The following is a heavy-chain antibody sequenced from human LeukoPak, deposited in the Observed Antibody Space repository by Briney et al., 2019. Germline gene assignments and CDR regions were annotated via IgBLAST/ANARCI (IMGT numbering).Heavy chain of an antibody. CDR2: IYTSGST. V-gene: IGHV4-4*07. D-gene: IGHD2-2*03. Sequence: PSETLSLTCAVYGGSFSGYYWSWIRQPAGKGLEWIGRIYTSGSTNYNPSLKSRVTMSVDTSKNQFSLKLSSVTAADTAVYYCARDSVRGNCSSTSCRSYYYYGMDVWGQGTTVTVSS. CDR1: GGSFSGYY. J-gene: IGHJ6*02. CDR3: ARDSVRGNCSSTSCRSYYYYGMDV.